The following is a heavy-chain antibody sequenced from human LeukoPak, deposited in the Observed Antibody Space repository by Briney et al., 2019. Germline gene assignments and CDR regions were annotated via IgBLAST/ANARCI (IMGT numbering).Heavy chain of an antibody. J-gene: IGHJ4*02. CDR3: ASVTNGWSYFDY. Sequence: PSETLSLTCTVSGGSISSYYWSWIRQPPGKGLEWVGYIYYSGSTNYNPSLKSRVTISVDTSKSRFSLKLSSVTAADTAVYYCASVTNGWSYFDYWGQGTLVTVSS. V-gene: IGHV4-59*01. D-gene: IGHD6-19*01. CDR1: GGSISSYY. CDR2: IYYSGST.